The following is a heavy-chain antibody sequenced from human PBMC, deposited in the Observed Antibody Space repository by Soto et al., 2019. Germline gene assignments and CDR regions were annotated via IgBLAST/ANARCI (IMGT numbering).Heavy chain of an antibody. V-gene: IGHV4-61*01. CDR1: GDSISSGSYY. D-gene: IGHD3-22*01. CDR2: IYYSGST. J-gene: IGHJ6*02. CDR3: ARDTSNHYYDSSGYYAYYSYGMDV. Sequence: SETLSLTCTVSGDSISSGSYYWSWIRQPPGKGLEWIGYIYYSGSTNYNPSLKSRVTISVDTSKNQFSLKLSSVTAADTAVYYCARDTSNHYYDSSGYYAYYSYGMDVWGQGTTVTVSS.